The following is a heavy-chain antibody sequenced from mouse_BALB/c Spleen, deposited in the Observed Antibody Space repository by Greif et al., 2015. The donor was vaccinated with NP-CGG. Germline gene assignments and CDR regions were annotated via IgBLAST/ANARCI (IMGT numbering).Heavy chain of an antibody. J-gene: IGHJ4*01. D-gene: IGHD2-14*01. CDR3: ARIGGSCAMDY. V-gene: IGHV1-7*01. CDR2: INPSTGYT. Sequence: QVQLKQSGAELAKPGASVKMSCKASGYTFTSYWMHWVKQRPGQGLEWIGYINPSTGYTEYNQKFKDKATLTADKSSSTAYMQLSSLTSEDSAVYYCARIGGSCAMDYWGQGTSVTVSS. CDR1: GYTFTSYW.